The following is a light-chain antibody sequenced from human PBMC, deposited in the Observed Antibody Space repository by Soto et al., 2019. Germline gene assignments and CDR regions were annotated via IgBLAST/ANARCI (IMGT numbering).Light chain of an antibody. CDR2: NTI. CDR1: QGVGHL. Sequence: EIVLTQSPATLSLSPGERATLSCRASQGVGHLLAWYQQKPGQAPRLLIHNTINRATGIPARFSGSGSGTDFTLTITNLEPEDFAVYYCQQHSDWPPVTFGQGTRLEI. V-gene: IGKV3-11*01. CDR3: QQHSDWPPVT. J-gene: IGKJ5*01.